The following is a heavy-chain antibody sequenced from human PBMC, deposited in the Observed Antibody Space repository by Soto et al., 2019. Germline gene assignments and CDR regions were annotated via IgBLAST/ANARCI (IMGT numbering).Heavy chain of an antibody. D-gene: IGHD2-15*01. V-gene: IGHV3-23*01. CDR1: GFTFSSYA. J-gene: IGHJ4*02. CDR2: ISGSGGST. CDR3: AKDLYSVVVAAPGY. Sequence: GGSLRLSCAASGFTFSSYAMSWVRQAPGKGLEWVSAISGSGGSTYYADSVKGRFTISRDNSKNTLYLQMNSLRAEDTAVYYCAKDLYSVVVAAPGYWGQGNLVTVSS.